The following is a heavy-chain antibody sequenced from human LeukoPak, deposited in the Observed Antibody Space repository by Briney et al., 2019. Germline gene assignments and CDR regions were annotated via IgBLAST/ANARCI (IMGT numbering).Heavy chain of an antibody. CDR3: ASRYYDILSGYYDGMDV. Sequence: SETLSLTCTVSGGSISSSSYYWGWIRQPPGKGLEWIGSIYYSGSTYYNPSLKSRVTISVDTSKNQFSLKLSSVTAADTAVYYCASRYYDILSGYYDGMDVWGRGTTVTVSS. CDR1: GGSISSSSYY. J-gene: IGHJ6*02. CDR2: IYYSGST. D-gene: IGHD3-9*01. V-gene: IGHV4-39*01.